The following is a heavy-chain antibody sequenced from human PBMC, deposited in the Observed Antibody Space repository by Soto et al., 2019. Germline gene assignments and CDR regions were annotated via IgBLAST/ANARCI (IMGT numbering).Heavy chain of an antibody. Sequence: GHSLKLSCAGSGYGFMHYWIGWARQMPGKGLEWMGIIYPGDSDTKYSPSFQGQVTISADKSISTAYLQWSSLKASDTAMYYCAKTIEGGRDGCGQGTTVTVS. J-gene: IGHJ6*02. V-gene: IGHV5-51*01. D-gene: IGHD1-26*01. CDR2: IYPGDSDT. CDR1: GYGFMHYW. CDR3: AKTIEGGRDG.